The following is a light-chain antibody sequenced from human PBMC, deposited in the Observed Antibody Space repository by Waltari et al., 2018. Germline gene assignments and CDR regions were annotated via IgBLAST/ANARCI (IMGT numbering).Light chain of an antibody. J-gene: IGKJ3*01. CDR3: GQSRHWPPFT. CDR1: QSLVHSDGNSY. CDR2: KVS. V-gene: IGKV2-30*02. Sequence: DVVMTQSPASLPITPGQPASISCRSSQSLVHSDGNSYLNWYQQKPGQPPRLLIYKVSNRDSGVPDRFSGSGAGTDFTLKISRVEADDIGVYYCGQSRHWPPFTFGPGTRLDIK.